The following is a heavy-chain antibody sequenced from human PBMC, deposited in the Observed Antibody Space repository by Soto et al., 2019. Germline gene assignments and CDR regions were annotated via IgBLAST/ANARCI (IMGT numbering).Heavy chain of an antibody. D-gene: IGHD3-3*01. V-gene: IGHV4-39*02. CDR1: GGSISSSSYY. CDR3: AKDSSTYYDFWSGYYDWFDP. Sequence: SETLSLTCTVSGGSISSSSYYWGWIRQPPGKGLEWIGSIYYSGSTYYNPSLKSRFTISRDNSKNTLYLQMNSLRAEDTAVYYCAKDSSTYYDFWSGYYDWFDPWGQGTLVTVSS. J-gene: IGHJ5*02. CDR2: IYYSGST.